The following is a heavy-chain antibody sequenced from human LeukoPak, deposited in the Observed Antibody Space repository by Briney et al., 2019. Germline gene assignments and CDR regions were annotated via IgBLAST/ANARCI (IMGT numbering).Heavy chain of an antibody. CDR2: IYHSGST. Sequence: SETLSLACAVSGYSISSGYYWGWIRQPPGKGLEWIGSIYHSGSTYYNPSLKSRVTISVDTSKNQFSLKLSSVTAADTAVYYCARLYDFWSGLGFDPWGQGTLVTVSS. D-gene: IGHD3-3*01. CDR3: ARLYDFWSGLGFDP. J-gene: IGHJ5*02. CDR1: GYSISSGYY. V-gene: IGHV4-38-2*01.